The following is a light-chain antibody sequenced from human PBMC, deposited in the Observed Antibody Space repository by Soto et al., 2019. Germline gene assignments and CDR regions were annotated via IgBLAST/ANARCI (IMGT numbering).Light chain of an antibody. V-gene: IGKV3-15*01. Sequence: VLTQSPRTLSLCPGERATLSCRASQSVSSNLAWYQQKPGQAPRLLIYGASTRATGIPARFSGSGSGTEFTLTISSLQSEDFAVYYCQQYNNWPRTFGQGTKVDI. J-gene: IGKJ1*01. CDR1: QSVSSN. CDR2: GAS. CDR3: QQYNNWPRT.